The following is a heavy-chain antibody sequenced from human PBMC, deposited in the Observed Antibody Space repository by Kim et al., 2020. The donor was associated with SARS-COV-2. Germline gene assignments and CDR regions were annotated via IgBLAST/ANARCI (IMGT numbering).Heavy chain of an antibody. Sequence: AETMKGRFTISTANSTNSLYLQMNSRRAEDTAVYYCARDWGAVAAGGMDVWGQGTTVTVSS. D-gene: IGHD6-19*01. CDR3: ARDWGAVAAGGMDV. J-gene: IGHJ6*02. V-gene: IGHV3-53*01.